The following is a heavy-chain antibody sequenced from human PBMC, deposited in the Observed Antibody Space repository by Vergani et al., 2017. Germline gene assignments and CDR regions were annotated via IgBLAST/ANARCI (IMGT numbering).Heavy chain of an antibody. V-gene: IGHV1-2*02. CDR2: INPNSGGT. Sequence: QVQLVQSGAVVKTPGASVQVSCKASGYTFTGYYMHWVRQAPGQGLEWMGWINPNSGGTNYAQKFQGRVTMTRDPSISTAYMELSRLRSDDTAVYYCARSYRSSGWRTGVRWFDPWGQGTLVTVSS. D-gene: IGHD6-19*01. J-gene: IGHJ5*02. CDR1: GYTFTGYY. CDR3: ARSYRSSGWRTGVRWFDP.